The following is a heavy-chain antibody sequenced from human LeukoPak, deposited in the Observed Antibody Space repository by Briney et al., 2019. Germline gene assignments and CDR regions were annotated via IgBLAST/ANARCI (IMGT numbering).Heavy chain of an antibody. V-gene: IGHV3-15*01. CDR1: GFTFSNAW. CDR3: AADVPDNAAQIDY. CDR2: IRSKSDGGTT. J-gene: IGHJ4*02. Sequence: GGSLSLFCAASGFTFSNAWMSWVRRAPGKGLEWVARIRSKSDGGTTDYAATVKGRFSISRDDSRNTVYLQMNSLRTEDTAVFYCAADVPDNAAQIDYWGQGTLVTVSS. D-gene: IGHD1-1*01.